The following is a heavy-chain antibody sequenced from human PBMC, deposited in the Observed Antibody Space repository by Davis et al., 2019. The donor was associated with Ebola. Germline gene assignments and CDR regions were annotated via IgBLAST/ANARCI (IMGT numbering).Heavy chain of an antibody. J-gene: IGHJ5*02. D-gene: IGHD3-3*01. CDR3: ARLEGGDYYDFWSGYYYPRWCDP. CDR2: IYYSGST. V-gene: IGHV4-59*08. Sequence: SETLSLTCTVSGGSISSYYWSWIRQPPGKGLEWIGYIYYSGSTNYNPSLKSRVTISVDTSKNQFSLKLSSVTAADTAVYYCARLEGGDYYDFWSGYYYPRWCDPWGQGTLVTVSS. CDR1: GGSISSYY.